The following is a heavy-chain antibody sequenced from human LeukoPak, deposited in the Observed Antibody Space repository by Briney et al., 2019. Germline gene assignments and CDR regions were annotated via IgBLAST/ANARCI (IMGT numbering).Heavy chain of an antibody. CDR2: IDHTGDT. D-gene: IGHD3-10*01. CDR3: ARHRRRRVRGVTGQSWFDP. J-gene: IGHJ5*02. V-gene: IGHV4-34*01. Sequence: SETLSLTCGVFGGSFSGYYWSWIRQPPGKGLEWIGEIDHTGDTKYNPSLKSRVTISVDTSKNQFSLKLSSVTAADTAVYYCARHRRRRVRGVTGQSWFDPWGQGTLVTVSS. CDR1: GGSFSGYY.